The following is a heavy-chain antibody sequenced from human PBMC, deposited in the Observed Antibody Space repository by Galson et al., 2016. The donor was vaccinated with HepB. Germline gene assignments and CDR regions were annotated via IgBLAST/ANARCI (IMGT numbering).Heavy chain of an antibody. CDR3: SRGLES. Sequence: SLRLSCAASGFTFTSYAMNWVRQTPEKVLEWVSYINAPSDPIYYADSVKGRFTISRDNAKNSLYLQMNSLRDEDTALYYCSRGLESWGQGTMVTVSS. CDR2: INAPSDPI. V-gene: IGHV3-48*02. J-gene: IGHJ3*01. CDR1: GFTFTSYA.